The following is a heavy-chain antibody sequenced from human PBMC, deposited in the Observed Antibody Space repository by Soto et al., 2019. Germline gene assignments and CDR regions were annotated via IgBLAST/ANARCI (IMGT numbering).Heavy chain of an antibody. CDR2: ISANNDNA. CDR1: GYTLTSYG. Sequence: QVQLVQSGGEVKKPGASVKVSCKASGYTLTSYGISWVRQAPGQGLEWMGWISANNDNANYVQILHGRVVMHTDTSTSTAYMELRSLRSDDTAVYYCARDSGTGTPFAYWGQGTLVTVSS. D-gene: IGHD1-1*01. CDR3: ARDSGTGTPFAY. V-gene: IGHV1-18*01. J-gene: IGHJ4*02.